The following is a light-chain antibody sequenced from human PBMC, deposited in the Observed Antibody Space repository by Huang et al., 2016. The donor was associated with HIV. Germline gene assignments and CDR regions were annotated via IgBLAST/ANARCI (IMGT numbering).Light chain of an antibody. CDR3: QQYGSSPCT. J-gene: IGKJ2*02. CDR2: GAS. Sequence: EIVLTQSPGTLSLSPGERATHSCRASQSVSSSYLAWYQQKPGQAPRLLVYGASSRATGIQDRFSGSGSGTDFTLTISRLEPEDFAVYYCQQYGSSPCTFGQGTKLEIK. CDR1: QSVSSSY. V-gene: IGKV3-20*01.